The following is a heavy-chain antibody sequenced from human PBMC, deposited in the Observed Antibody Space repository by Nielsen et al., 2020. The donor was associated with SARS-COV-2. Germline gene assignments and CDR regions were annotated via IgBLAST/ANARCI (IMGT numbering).Heavy chain of an antibody. Sequence: GGSLRLSCAASGFTFSDYYMNWIRQAPGKGLEWVSYISSSGSTIYYADSVKGRFTISRDNSKNTLYLQMNSLRAEDTAVYYCARDLVGSSSSGAFDIWGQGTMVTVSS. CDR2: ISSSGSTI. J-gene: IGHJ3*02. CDR1: GFTFSDYY. V-gene: IGHV3-11*04. D-gene: IGHD6-13*01. CDR3: ARDLVGSSSSGAFDI.